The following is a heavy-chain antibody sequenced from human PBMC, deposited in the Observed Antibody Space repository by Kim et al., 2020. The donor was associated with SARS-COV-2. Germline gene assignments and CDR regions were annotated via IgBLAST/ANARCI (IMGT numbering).Heavy chain of an antibody. V-gene: IGHV3-9*01. CDR2: ISWNGGDA. J-gene: IGHJ6*01. CDR3: AKGFRDSSQSNCYYYGM. CDR1: GFTFDDYA. D-gene: IGHD2-15*01. Sequence: GGSLRLSCATSGFTFDDYAMHWVRQVPGKGLEWVSGISWNGGDADYADSVKGRFTISRDNAKKSPYLQMTSLRPEDTALYYCAKGFRDSSQSNCYYYGM.